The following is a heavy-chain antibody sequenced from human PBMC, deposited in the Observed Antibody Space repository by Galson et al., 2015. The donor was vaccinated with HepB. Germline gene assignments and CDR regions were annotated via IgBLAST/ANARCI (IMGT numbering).Heavy chain of an antibody. V-gene: IGHV3-33*01. J-gene: IGHJ6*03. CDR2: IWYDGSNK. Sequence: SLRLSCAASGFTFSSYGMHWVRQAPGKGLEWVAVIWYDGSNKYYADSVKGRFTISRDNSKNTLYLQMNSLRAEDTAVYYCARDQVDYYDSSGYYHPNLAYYYMDVWGKGTTVTVSS. CDR3: ARDQVDYYDSSGYYHPNLAYYYMDV. D-gene: IGHD3-22*01. CDR1: GFTFSSYG.